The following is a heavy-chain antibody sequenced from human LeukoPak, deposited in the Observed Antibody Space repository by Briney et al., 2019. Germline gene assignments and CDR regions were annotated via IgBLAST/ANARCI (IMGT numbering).Heavy chain of an antibody. CDR2: ISGSGGST. V-gene: IGHV3-23*01. CDR1: GFTFSSYA. J-gene: IGHJ4*02. Sequence: GGSLRLSCAASGFTFSSYAMSWVRQAPGKGLEWVSAISGSGGSTYYADSVKGRFTISRDNSKNTLYLQMNSLRAEDTAVYYCAKDRPGANYYDSSGYTPAWDYWGQGTLVTVSS. D-gene: IGHD3-22*01. CDR3: AKDRPGANYYDSSGYTPAWDY.